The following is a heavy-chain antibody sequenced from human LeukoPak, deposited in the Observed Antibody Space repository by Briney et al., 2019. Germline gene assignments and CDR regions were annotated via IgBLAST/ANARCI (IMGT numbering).Heavy chain of an antibody. J-gene: IGHJ4*02. Sequence: SQTLSLTCTVSGGSISSGDYYWSWIRQPPGEGLEWIGYIYYSGSTYYNPSLKSRVTISVDTSKNQFSLKLSSVTAADTAVYYCAREGAYRSSSADYWGQGTLVTVSS. CDR1: GGSISSGDYY. V-gene: IGHV4-30-4*01. CDR2: IYYSGST. CDR3: AREGAYRSSSADY. D-gene: IGHD6-13*01.